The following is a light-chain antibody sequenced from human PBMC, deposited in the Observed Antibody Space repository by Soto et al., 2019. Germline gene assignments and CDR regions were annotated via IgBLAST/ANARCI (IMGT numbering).Light chain of an antibody. CDR1: SSDVGGYNY. J-gene: IGLJ3*02. CDR2: EVS. Sequence: QSALTQPASVSGSPGQSITISCTGTSSDVGGYNYVSWYQQHPGKAPKLMIYEVSNRPSGVSNRVSGSKSGNTASLTISGLQAEDEADYYCSSYTSSSTWVFGGGTKLTV. CDR3: SSYTSSSTWV. V-gene: IGLV2-14*01.